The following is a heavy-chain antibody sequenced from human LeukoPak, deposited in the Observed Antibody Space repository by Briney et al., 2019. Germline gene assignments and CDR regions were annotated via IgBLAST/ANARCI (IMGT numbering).Heavy chain of an antibody. J-gene: IGHJ3*02. D-gene: IGHD4-17*01. CDR2: INHSGST. Sequence: SETLSLTCAVYGGSFSGYYWSWIRQPPGKGLEWIGEINHSGSTNYNPSLKSRVTISVDTSKNQFSLKLSSVTAADTAVCYCARGLDYGDFDIWGQGTMVTVSS. CDR1: GGSFSGYY. CDR3: ARGLDYGDFDI. V-gene: IGHV4-34*01.